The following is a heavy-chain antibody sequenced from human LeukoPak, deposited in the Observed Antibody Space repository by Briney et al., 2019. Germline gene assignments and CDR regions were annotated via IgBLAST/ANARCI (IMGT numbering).Heavy chain of an antibody. CDR1: GYTFTSYG. CDR3: ARGAQYYDFWSGYFHFDY. J-gene: IGHJ4*02. Sequence: GASVKVSCKASGYTFTSYGISWVRQAPGQGLEWMGWISAYNGNTNYAQKLQGRVTMTTDTSTSTAYMELRSLRSDDTAVYYCARGAQYYDFWSGYFHFDYWGQGTLVTVSS. D-gene: IGHD3-3*01. CDR2: ISAYNGNT. V-gene: IGHV1-18*01.